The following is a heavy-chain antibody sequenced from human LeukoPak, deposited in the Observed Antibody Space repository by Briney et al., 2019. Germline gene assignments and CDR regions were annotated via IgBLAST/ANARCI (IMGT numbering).Heavy chain of an antibody. CDR1: GFSLSSNY. Sequence: PGGSLRLSCAASGFSLSSNYMSWVRQAPGKGLEWVSVIYSGDTTYYADSVKGGFTISRDNSKNTLDLQMNSLRAEDTAVYYCAKEEAATPYDYWGQGTLVTVSS. D-gene: IGHD2-15*01. CDR3: AKEEAATPYDY. V-gene: IGHV3-53*01. J-gene: IGHJ4*02. CDR2: IYSGDTT.